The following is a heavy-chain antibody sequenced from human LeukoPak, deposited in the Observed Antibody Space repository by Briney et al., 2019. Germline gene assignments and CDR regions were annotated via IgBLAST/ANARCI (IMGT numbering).Heavy chain of an antibody. J-gene: IGHJ4*02. CDR2: ISKDGSDK. CDR1: GFTFSDYA. Sequence: GGSLRLSCAVSGFTFSDYAMHWVRQASGDGLEWVAVISKDGSDKYYPGSVRGRFTISRDNSKNTIYLQMDSLRAEDTAIYYCARDYWWNYDYWVQGTLVTVSS. CDR3: ARDYWWNYDY. D-gene: IGHD1-7*01. V-gene: IGHV3-30-3*01.